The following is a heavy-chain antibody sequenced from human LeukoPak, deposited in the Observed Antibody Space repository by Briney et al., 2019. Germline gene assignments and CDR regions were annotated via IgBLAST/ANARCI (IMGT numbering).Heavy chain of an antibody. CDR3: ARDGSWGAFEI. V-gene: IGHV4-59*12. J-gene: IGHJ3*02. CDR1: GDSISSYY. D-gene: IGHD6-13*01. CDR2: IYYSGVT. Sequence: SETLSLTCTVSGDSISSYYWNWIRQPPGKGLEWIGYIYYSGVTNYNPTLKSRVSMSVDTSKNQISLKVNSVTAADTAVYYCARDGSWGAFEIWGQGTMVTVSS.